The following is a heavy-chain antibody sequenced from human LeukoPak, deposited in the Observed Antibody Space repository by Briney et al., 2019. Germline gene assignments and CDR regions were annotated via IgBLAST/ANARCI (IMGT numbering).Heavy chain of an antibody. D-gene: IGHD3-22*01. CDR3: ARPNSSGYYFGGFDY. CDR1: GFTFSSYS. CDR2: ISSSSSYI. Sequence: GGSLRLSCAASGFTFSSYSMNWVRQAPGKGLEWVSSISSSSSYIYYADSVKGRFTISRDNAKNSLYLQMNSLRAEDTAVYYCARPNSSGYYFGGFDYWGQGTLVTVSS. J-gene: IGHJ4*02. V-gene: IGHV3-21*01.